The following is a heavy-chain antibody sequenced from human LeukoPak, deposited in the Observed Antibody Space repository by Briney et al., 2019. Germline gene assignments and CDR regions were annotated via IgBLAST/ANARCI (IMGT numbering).Heavy chain of an antibody. CDR3: ARDRYYGSGSYYD. D-gene: IGHD3-10*01. J-gene: IGHJ4*02. CDR2: INPNSGGT. V-gene: IGHV1-2*02. Sequence: ASVTVSCKASGYTFTGYYMHWVRQAPGQGLEWMGWINPNSGGTNYAQKFQGRVTMTRDTSISTAYMELSRLRSDDTAVYYCARDRYYGSGSYYDWGQGTLVTVSS. CDR1: GYTFTGYY.